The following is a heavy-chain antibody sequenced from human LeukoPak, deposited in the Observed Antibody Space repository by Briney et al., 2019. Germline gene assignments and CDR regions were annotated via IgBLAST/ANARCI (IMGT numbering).Heavy chain of an antibody. Sequence: SVKVSCKASGGTFSSYAMNWVRQAPGQGLEWMGGIIPIFGTANYAQKFQGRVTITTDESTSTAYMELSSLRSEDTAVYYCARGYCSSTSCYFDPWGQGTLVTVSS. CDR3: ARGYCSSTSCYFDP. J-gene: IGHJ5*02. D-gene: IGHD2-2*01. CDR2: IIPIFGTA. V-gene: IGHV1-69*05. CDR1: GGTFSSYA.